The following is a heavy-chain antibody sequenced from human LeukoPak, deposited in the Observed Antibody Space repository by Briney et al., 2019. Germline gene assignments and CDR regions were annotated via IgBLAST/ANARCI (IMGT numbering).Heavy chain of an antibody. CDR1: GFTFSSYS. V-gene: IGHV3-21*01. CDR3: ARGFSIVVVVAANHAFDI. CDR2: ISSSSSYI. J-gene: IGHJ3*02. Sequence: GGSLRLSCAASGFTFSSYSMNWVRQAPGKGLEWVSSISSSSSYIYYADSVKGRFTISRDNAKNSLYLQMNSLRAEDTAVHYCARGFSIVVVVAANHAFDIWGQGTMVTVSS. D-gene: IGHD2-15*01.